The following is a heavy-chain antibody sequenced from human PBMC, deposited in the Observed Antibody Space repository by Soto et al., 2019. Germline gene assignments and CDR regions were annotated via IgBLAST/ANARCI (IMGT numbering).Heavy chain of an antibody. CDR2: IYTSGTT. CDR1: GGSISSYY. Sequence: QVQLQESGPGLVKPSETLSLTCTVSGGSISSYYWSWIRQPAGKGLEWIGRIYTSGTTNYNPSHKSRVTMSVDTSKNKFSLKLSSVTAADTAVYYCARSRQPPSPNWFDPWGQGTLVTVSS. V-gene: IGHV4-4*07. CDR3: ARSRQPPSPNWFDP. J-gene: IGHJ5*02. D-gene: IGHD2-2*01.